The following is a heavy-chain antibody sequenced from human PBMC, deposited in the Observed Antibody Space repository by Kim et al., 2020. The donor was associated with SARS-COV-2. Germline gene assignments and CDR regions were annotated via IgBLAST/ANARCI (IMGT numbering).Heavy chain of an antibody. J-gene: IGHJ5*02. CDR1: GGSFSGYY. CDR2: INHSGST. Sequence: SETLSLTCAVYGGSFSGYYWSWIRQPPGKGLEWIGEINHSGSTNYNPSLKSRVTISVDTSKNQFSLKLSSVTAADTAVYYCARGRSYYDFWSGSPHWFDPWGQGTLVTVSS. D-gene: IGHD3-3*01. V-gene: IGHV4-34*01. CDR3: ARGRSYYDFWSGSPHWFDP.